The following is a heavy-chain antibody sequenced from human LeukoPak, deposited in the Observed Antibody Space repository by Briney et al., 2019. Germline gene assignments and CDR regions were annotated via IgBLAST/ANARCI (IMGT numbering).Heavy chain of an antibody. J-gene: IGHJ4*02. CDR3: AGSSYGDYGFTTSSFDY. D-gene: IGHD4-17*01. CDR1: GGTFSSYA. V-gene: IGHV1-69*04. Sequence: SVKVSCKAYGGTFSSYAISWVRQAPGQGLEWMGRIIPIFGIANCAQKFQGRVTITADKSTSTAYMELSSLRSEDTAVYYCAGSSYGDYGFTTSSFDYWGQGTLVTVSS. CDR2: IIPIFGIA.